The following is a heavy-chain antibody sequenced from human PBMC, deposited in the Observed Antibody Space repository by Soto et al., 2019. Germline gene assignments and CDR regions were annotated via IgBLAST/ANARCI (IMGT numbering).Heavy chain of an antibody. J-gene: IGHJ6*02. CDR3: ARTLEWSGGERYYYYGMDV. Sequence: QVQLVQSGAEVKKPGSSVKVSCKASGGTFSSYAISWVRQAPGQGLEWMGGIIPIFGTANYAQKFQGRVTITADESTSTAYMELSSLRSEDTAVYYCARTLEWSGGERYYYYGMDVWGQGTTVTVSS. CDR2: IIPIFGTA. CDR1: GGTFSSYA. D-gene: IGHD3-3*01. V-gene: IGHV1-69*12.